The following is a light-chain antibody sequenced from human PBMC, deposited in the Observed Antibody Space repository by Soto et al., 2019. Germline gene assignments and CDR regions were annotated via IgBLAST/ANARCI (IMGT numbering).Light chain of an antibody. CDR2: LGS. V-gene: IGKV2-28*01. Sequence: DIVMTQSPLSLPVTPGEPASISCRSSQSLLHSNGYNYLDWYLQKPGQSPQLLIYLGSSRASGVPDRFSGSGSGTDFXLXIXXXXXXXXXVYYCMEALXSPLTFGGGTXV. CDR3: MEALXSPLT. J-gene: IGKJ4*01. CDR1: QSLLHSNGYNY.